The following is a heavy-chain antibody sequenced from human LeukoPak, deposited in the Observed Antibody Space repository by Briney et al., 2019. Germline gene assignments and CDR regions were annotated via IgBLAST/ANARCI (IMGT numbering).Heavy chain of an antibody. CDR1: GYSFTSYW. CDR3: ARLPGYSGSSRAFDI. J-gene: IGHJ3*02. Sequence: GASVKVSCKGSGYSFTSYWIGWVRQMPGKGLEWMGIIYPGDSDTRYSPSFQGQVTISADKSISTAYLQWSSLKASDTAMYYCARLPGYSGSSRAFDIWGQGTMVTVSS. V-gene: IGHV5-51*01. D-gene: IGHD1-26*01. CDR2: IYPGDSDT.